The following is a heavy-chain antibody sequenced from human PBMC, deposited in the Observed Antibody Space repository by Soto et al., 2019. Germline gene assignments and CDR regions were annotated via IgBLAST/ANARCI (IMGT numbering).Heavy chain of an antibody. CDR3: ARQGYYGSGSYYKFRWFDP. V-gene: IGHV3-66*04. Sequence: PGGSLRLSCASSGFTVSSNYMSLVRQAPGKGLEWVSVIYSGGSTYYADSVKGRFTISRDNSKNTLYLQMNSLRAEDTAVYYCARQGYYGSGSYYKFRWFDPWGQGTLVT. J-gene: IGHJ5*02. D-gene: IGHD3-10*01. CDR1: GFTVSSNY. CDR2: IYSGGST.